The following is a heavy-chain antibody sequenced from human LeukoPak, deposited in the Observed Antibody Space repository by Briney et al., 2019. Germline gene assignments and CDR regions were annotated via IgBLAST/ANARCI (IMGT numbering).Heavy chain of an antibody. CDR2: TYRSGTS. V-gene: IGHV4-38-2*01. CDR1: GYSISSGYY. D-gene: IGHD4-23*01. J-gene: IGHJ4*02. Sequence: SETLPLTCAVSGYSISSGYYWGWVRQSPGKGLEWIGNTYRSGTSYYNPSLKSRVTISVDTSKNQFSLTLSSVTAADTALYYCARKYGSNAGYFDYWGQGALVTVSS. CDR3: ARKYGSNAGYFDY.